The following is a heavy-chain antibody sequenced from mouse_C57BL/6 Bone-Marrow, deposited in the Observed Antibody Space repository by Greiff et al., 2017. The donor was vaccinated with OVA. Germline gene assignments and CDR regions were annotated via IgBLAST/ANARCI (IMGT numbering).Heavy chain of an antibody. J-gene: IGHJ3*01. CDR3: ARVYYSNYFSCFAY. D-gene: IGHD2-5*01. CDR2: IDPSDSYT. V-gene: IGHV1-69*01. Sequence: VKLQQPGAELVMPGASVKLSCKASGYTFTSYWMHWVKQRPGQGLEWIGEIDPSDSYTNYNQKFKGKSTLTVDKSSSTAYIHLSSLTSDVSSFYYCARVYYSNYFSCFAYWGQVTLVTVSA. CDR1: GYTFTSYW.